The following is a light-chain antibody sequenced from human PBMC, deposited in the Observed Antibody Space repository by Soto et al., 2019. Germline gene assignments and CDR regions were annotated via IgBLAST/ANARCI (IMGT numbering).Light chain of an antibody. J-gene: IGKJ1*01. CDR2: GAS. CDR3: QHYNSYSEA. CDR1: QSVSSHY. V-gene: IGKV3-20*01. Sequence: EIVLTQSPGTLSLSPGERATLSCRASQSVSSHYLAWYQQRPGQAPRLLIYGASSRAPGIPDRFSGSGSGTDFTLTISRLEPEDFATYYCQHYNSYSEAFGQGTKVELK.